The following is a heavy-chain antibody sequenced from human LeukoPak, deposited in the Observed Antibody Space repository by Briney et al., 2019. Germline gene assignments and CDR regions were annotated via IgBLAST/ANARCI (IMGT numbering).Heavy chain of an antibody. CDR1: GFTVSSNY. V-gene: IGHV3-66*01. CDR3: ARDPGTGDYGGDY. D-gene: IGHD4-17*01. CDR2: IYSGGST. J-gene: IGHJ4*02. Sequence: GGSLRLSCAASGFTVSSNYMSWVRQAPGKGLEWVSVIYSGGSTYYADSVKGRFTISRDNAKNSLYLQMNSLRAEDTAVYYCARDPGTGDYGGDYWGQGTLVTVSS.